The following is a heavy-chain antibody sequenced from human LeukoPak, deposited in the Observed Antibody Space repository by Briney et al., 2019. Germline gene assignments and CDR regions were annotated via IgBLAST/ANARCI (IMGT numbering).Heavy chain of an antibody. CDR2: ISYDGSNK. J-gene: IGHJ3*02. CDR3: AREVPSGWFSQTRGAFDI. D-gene: IGHD3-10*01. Sequence: PGGSLRLSCAASGFTFSSYGMHWVRQAPGKGLEWVAVISYDGSNKYYADSVKGRFTISRDNSKNTLYLQMNSLRAEDTAVYYCAREVPSGWFSQTRGAFDIWGQGTMVTVSS. V-gene: IGHV3-30*03. CDR1: GFTFSSYG.